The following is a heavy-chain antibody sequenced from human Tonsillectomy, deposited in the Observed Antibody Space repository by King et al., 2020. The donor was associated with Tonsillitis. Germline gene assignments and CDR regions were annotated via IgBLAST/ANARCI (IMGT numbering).Heavy chain of an antibody. V-gene: IGHV4-38-2*02. J-gene: IGHJ4*02. CDR1: GYSISSGYY. CDR3: ATGWVAAAGTGAFDY. CDR2: IYHSGST. D-gene: IGHD6-13*01. Sequence: VQLQESGPGLVKPSETLSLTCTVSGYSISSGYYWGWIRQPPGKGLGWVGSIYHSGSTYYNPSLKSRVTISVATSKNQFSLKLSPVTAADTAAYYCATGWVAAAGTGAFDYWGQGTLVTVSS.